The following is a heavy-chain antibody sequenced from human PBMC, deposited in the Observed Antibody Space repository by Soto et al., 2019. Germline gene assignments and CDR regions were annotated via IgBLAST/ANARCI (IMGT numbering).Heavy chain of an antibody. CDR1: GYSFTSYW. CDR3: ASQAAAGLYYYYYYGMDV. CDR2: IDPSDSYT. J-gene: IGHJ6*02. Sequence: HGESLKISCKGSGYSFTSYWISWVRQMPGKGLEWMGRIDPSDSYTNYSPSFQGHVTISADKSISTAYPQWSSLKASDTAMYYCASQAAAGLYYYYYYGMDVWGQGTTVTVSS. V-gene: IGHV5-10-1*01. D-gene: IGHD6-13*01.